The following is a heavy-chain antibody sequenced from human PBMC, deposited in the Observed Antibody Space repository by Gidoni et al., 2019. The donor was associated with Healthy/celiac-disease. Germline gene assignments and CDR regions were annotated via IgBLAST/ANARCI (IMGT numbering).Heavy chain of an antibody. V-gene: IGHV3-15*01. Sequence: EVQLVESGGGLVKPGGSLRLSCAASGFTFSNAWMSWVRQAQGKGLEWVGRIKSKTDGGTTDYAAPVKGRFTISRDDSKNTLYLQMNSLKTEDTAVYYCTTDHIYYYDSSAPFDYWGQGTLVTVSS. CDR1: GFTFSNAW. CDR3: TTDHIYYYDSSAPFDY. CDR2: IKSKTDGGTT. J-gene: IGHJ4*02. D-gene: IGHD3-22*01.